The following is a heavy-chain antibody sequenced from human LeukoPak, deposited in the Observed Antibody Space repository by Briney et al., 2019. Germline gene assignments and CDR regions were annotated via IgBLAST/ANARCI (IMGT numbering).Heavy chain of an antibody. J-gene: IGHJ4*02. CDR1: GFTFSHSW. D-gene: IGHD4-17*01. CDR3: AKNYGTSRPFYDY. Sequence: GGSLRLSCAASGFTFSHSWMTWVRQAPGKGLEWVGRVKSAPDGGTIDYAAPVKGRFTISRDDSENMLYLQMNSLRADDTAVYYCAKNYGTSRPFYDYWGQGIVVTVSS. CDR2: VKSAPDGGTI. V-gene: IGHV3-15*01.